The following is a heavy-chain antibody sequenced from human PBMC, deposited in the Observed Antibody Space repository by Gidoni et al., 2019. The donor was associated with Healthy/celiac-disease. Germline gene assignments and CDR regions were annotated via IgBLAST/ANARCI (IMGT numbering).Heavy chain of an antibody. J-gene: IGHJ4*02. Sequence: QLQLQESGPGLVKPSETLSLTCTVSGGSISSSSYYWGWIRQPPGKGREWIGSIYYGGSTYYNPSIKRRVTISVDTSKNQFSLKLSYVTAADTAVYYCARHGGYYDSSGYYFGYWGQGTLVTVSS. CDR1: GGSISSSSYY. CDR2: IYYGGST. CDR3: ARHGGYYDSSGYYFGY. V-gene: IGHV4-39*01. D-gene: IGHD3-22*01.